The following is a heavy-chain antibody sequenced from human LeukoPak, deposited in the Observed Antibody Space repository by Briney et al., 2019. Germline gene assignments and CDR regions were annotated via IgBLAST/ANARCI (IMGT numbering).Heavy chain of an antibody. CDR3: ARVKGSNWLDP. V-gene: IGHV4-59*01. CDR2: SSNIEGT. Sequence: SETLSLTCTVSGVSISIFYWTWIRQPPGKGLEWIGYSSNIEGTYYNPSLKSRVTISLDTSKNQFSLRLNSVTAVDTAVYYCARVKGSNWLDPWGQGTLVTVSS. J-gene: IGHJ5*02. D-gene: IGHD6-6*01. CDR1: GVSISIFY.